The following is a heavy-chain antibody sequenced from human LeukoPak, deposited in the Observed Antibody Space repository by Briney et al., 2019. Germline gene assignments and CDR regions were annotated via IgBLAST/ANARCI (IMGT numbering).Heavy chain of an antibody. V-gene: IGHV3-30*18. D-gene: IGHD6-13*01. CDR3: AKDRQQLVRGVFGYFDY. CDR2: ISYDGSNK. J-gene: IGHJ4*02. CDR1: GFTFSSYG. Sequence: GGSLRLSCAASGFTFSSYGMHWVRQAPGKGLEWVAVISYDGSNKYYADSVKGRFTISRDSSKNTLYLQMNSLRAEDTAVYYCAKDRQQLVRGVFGYFDYWGQGTLVTVSS.